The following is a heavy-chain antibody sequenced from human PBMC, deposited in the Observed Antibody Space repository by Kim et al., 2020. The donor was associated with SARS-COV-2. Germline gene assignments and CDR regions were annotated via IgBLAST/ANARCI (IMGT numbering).Heavy chain of an antibody. Sequence: YVNYVKSRFTISRDNAKNSLYLQMNSLREDDTAVYDCVRVGNRFDPWGQGTLVTVSS. J-gene: IGHJ5*02. CDR3: VRVGNRFDP. V-gene: IGHV3-7*03.